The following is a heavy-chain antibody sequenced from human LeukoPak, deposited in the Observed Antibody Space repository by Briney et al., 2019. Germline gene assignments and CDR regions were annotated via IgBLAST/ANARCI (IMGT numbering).Heavy chain of an antibody. D-gene: IGHD2-15*01. Sequence: SETLSLTCAVSGGSISSGGYSWSWIRQPPGKGLEWIGYIYHSGSTYYNPSLKSRVTISVDRSKNQFSLKLSSVTAADTAVYYCASLYCSGGSCYDSAEYFQHWGQGTLVTVSP. V-gene: IGHV4-30-2*01. CDR1: GGSISSGGYS. CDR3: ASLYCSGGSCYDSAEYFQH. J-gene: IGHJ1*01. CDR2: IYHSGST.